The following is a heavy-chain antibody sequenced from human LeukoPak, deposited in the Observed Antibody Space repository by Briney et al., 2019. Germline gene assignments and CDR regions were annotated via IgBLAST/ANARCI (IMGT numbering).Heavy chain of an antibody. D-gene: IGHD3-3*01. J-gene: IGHJ4*02. CDR2: IYSGGST. Sequence: GGSLRLSCAASGFTVSSNYMSWVRQAPGKGLEWVSVIYSGGSTYYADSVKGRFTISRDNSKNTLYLQMNSLRAEDTAVYYCARGIPLLRFLEWLYFDYWGQGTLVTVSS. CDR1: GFTVSSNY. V-gene: IGHV3-53*01. CDR3: ARGIPLLRFLEWLYFDY.